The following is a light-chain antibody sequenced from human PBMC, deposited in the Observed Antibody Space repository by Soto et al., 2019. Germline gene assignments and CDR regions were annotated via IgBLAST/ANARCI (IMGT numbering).Light chain of an antibody. V-gene: IGLV2-14*01. CDR1: SSDVGGYNF. CDR3: ASQTSPNMWI. Sequence: QSVLTQPASVSGSPGQSITISCTGTSSDVGGYNFVSWYQQHPGKAPKLMIYEVSNRPSGISDRFSGSKSGNSASLTISGLQPEDESTYYCASQTSPNMWIFGGGTKLTVL. J-gene: IGLJ2*01. CDR2: EVS.